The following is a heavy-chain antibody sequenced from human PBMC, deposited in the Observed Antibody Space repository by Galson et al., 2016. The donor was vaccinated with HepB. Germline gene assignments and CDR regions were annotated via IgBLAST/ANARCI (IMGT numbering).Heavy chain of an antibody. J-gene: IGHJ4*02. CDR1: GFTFGSSG. CDR2: VSRDASTT. CDR3: ARELTSHFELDC. Sequence: SLRLSCAASGFTFGSSGMHWVRQAPGKGLEWVAVVSRDASTTYYAKSMKGRFTISRDNSMNTLYLQMINLRDDDTGVYFCARELTSHFELDCWGQGALVIVSS. D-gene: IGHD2-2*01. V-gene: IGHV3-30*03.